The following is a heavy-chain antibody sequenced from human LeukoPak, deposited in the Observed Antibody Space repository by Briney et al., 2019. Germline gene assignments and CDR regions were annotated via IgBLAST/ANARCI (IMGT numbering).Heavy chain of an antibody. D-gene: IGHD5/OR15-5a*01. Sequence: GGCLRLSCSASGFTFNTYTMNWVHQAPGKGLEWIAFISSSSSTIYYADSVKGRFTISRDNAKNSLYLQMNSLRAEDTAVYYCAREQGSVGMGYFDYWGQGILVSVSS. CDR1: GFTFNTYT. V-gene: IGHV3-48*01. CDR2: ISSSSSTI. J-gene: IGHJ4*02. CDR3: AREQGSVGMGYFDY.